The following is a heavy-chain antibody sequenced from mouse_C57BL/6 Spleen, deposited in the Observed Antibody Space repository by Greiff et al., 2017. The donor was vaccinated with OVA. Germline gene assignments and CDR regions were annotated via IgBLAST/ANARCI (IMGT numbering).Heavy chain of an antibody. Sequence: QVQLQQPGAELVRPGSSVKLSCKASGYTFTSYWMHWVKQRPIQGLEWIGNIDPSDSETHYNQKFKDKATLTVDKSSSTAYMQLSSLTSEDSAVYYCARLCDGYYFDYWGQGTTLTVSS. CDR1: GYTFTSYW. CDR2: IDPSDSET. CDR3: ARLCDGYYFDY. J-gene: IGHJ2*01. V-gene: IGHV1-52*01. D-gene: IGHD2-3*01.